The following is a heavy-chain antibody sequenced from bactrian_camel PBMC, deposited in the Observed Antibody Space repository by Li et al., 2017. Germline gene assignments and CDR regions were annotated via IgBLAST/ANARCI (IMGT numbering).Heavy chain of an antibody. V-gene: IGHV3S6*01. CDR2: IYTGGGGNT. D-gene: IGHD2*01. Sequence: HVQLVESGGGSVQAGGSLRLSCAASGLFSRRNCMGWFRQAPGKEREWVSSIYTGGGGNTYYADSVKGRFTISQDNAKNTVYLQMNSLKPEDTAMYYCAARGPYCYTKLSVADFTYWGQGTQVTVS. CDR3: AARGPYCYTKLSVADFTY. CDR1: GLFSRRNC. J-gene: IGHJ6*01.